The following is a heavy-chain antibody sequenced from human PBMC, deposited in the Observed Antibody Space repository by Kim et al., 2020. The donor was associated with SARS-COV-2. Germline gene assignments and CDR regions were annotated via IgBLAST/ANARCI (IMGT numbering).Heavy chain of an antibody. CDR3: AREGVDTANYYYYGMDV. D-gene: IGHD5-18*01. V-gene: IGHV3-53*04. J-gene: IGHJ6*02. Sequence: VKGRFTISRHNSKNTLYLQMNSLRAEDTAVYYCAREGVDTANYYYYGMDVWGQGTTVTVSS.